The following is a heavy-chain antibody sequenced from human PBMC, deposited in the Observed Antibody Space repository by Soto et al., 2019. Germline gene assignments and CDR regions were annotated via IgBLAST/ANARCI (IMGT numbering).Heavy chain of an antibody. J-gene: IGHJ3*02. Sequence: EVQLVESGGGLVKPGGSLRLSCAASGFTFSSYSMNWVRQAPGKGLEWVSSISSSSSYIYYADSVKGRFTISRDNAKNSLYLQMNSLRAEDTAVYYCAREPRYSGYDDSAFDIWGQGTMVTVSS. CDR2: ISSSSSYI. D-gene: IGHD5-12*01. CDR1: GFTFSSYS. CDR3: AREPRYSGYDDSAFDI. V-gene: IGHV3-21*01.